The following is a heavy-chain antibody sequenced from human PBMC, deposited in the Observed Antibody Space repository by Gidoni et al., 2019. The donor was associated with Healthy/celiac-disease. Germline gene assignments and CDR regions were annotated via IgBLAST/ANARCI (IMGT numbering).Heavy chain of an antibody. CDR3: AKDSGTFGGVIGDPNDAFDI. CDR2: ISGSGGST. D-gene: IGHD3-16*02. J-gene: IGHJ3*02. Sequence: EVQLLESGGGLVQPGGSLRLSCAASGFTFSSYAMSWVRQAPGKGLEWVSAISGSGGSTYYADSVKGRFTISRDNSKNTLYLQMNSLRAEDTAVYYCAKDSGTFGGVIGDPNDAFDIWGQGTMVTVSS. V-gene: IGHV3-23*01. CDR1: GFTFSSYA.